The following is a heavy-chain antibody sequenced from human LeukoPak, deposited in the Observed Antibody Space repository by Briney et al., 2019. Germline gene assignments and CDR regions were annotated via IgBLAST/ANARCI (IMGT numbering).Heavy chain of an antibody. CDR2: IYYSGST. CDR3: ARTSSSSWSNGMDV. CDR1: GGSISSYY. Sequence: SETLSLTCTVSGGSISSYYWSWIRQPPGKGLEWIGYIYYSGSTNYNPSLKSRVTISVDTSKNQFSLKLSSMTAADTAMCFCARTSSSSWSNGMDVWGQGTTVTVSS. D-gene: IGHD6-13*01. V-gene: IGHV4-59*12. J-gene: IGHJ6*02.